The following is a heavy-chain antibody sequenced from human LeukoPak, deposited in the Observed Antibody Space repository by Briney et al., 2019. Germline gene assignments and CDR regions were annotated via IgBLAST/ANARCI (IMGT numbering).Heavy chain of an antibody. CDR2: INHSGST. CDR1: GGSFSGYY. V-gene: IGHV4-34*01. CDR3: ARGGSGSSIIFYYHYMDV. J-gene: IGHJ6*03. D-gene: IGHD3-10*01. Sequence: PSETLSLTCAVYGGSFSGYYWSWIRQPPGKGLEWIGEINHSGSTNYNPSLKSRVTISVDTSKNQFSLKLSSVTAADTAVYYCARGGSGSSIIFYYHYMDVWGKGTTVTVSS.